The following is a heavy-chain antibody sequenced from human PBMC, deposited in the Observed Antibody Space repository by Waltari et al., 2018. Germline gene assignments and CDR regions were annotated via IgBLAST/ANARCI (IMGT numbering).Heavy chain of an antibody. CDR2: IWYDGSNK. Sequence: QVQLVESGGGVVQPGRSLRLSCAASGFTFSSYGMHWVRQAPGKGLEWVAVIWYDGSNKYYADSVKGRFTISRDNSKNTLYLQMNSLRAEDTAVYYCAKDRCSSTSCFWGSFDYWGQGTLVTVSS. CDR3: AKDRCSSTSCFWGSFDY. CDR1: GFTFSSYG. J-gene: IGHJ4*02. V-gene: IGHV3-30*18. D-gene: IGHD2-2*01.